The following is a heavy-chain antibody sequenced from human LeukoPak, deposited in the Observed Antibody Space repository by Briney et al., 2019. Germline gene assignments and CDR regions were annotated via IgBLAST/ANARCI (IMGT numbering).Heavy chain of an antibody. J-gene: IGHJ4*02. CDR1: GFTVSSNY. V-gene: IGHV3-53*05. CDR3: ATEVMITFGGVIANDY. Sequence: GGSLRLSCAASGFTVSSNYMNWVRQAPGKGLEWVSVIYGGGNIYYADSVKGRFTISRDNSKNTLYLQMNSLRAEDTAVYYCATEVMITFGGVIANDYWGQGTLVTVSS. D-gene: IGHD3-16*02. CDR2: IYGGGNI.